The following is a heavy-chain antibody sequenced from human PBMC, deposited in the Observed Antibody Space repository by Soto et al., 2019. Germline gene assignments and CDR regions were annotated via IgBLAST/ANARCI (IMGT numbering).Heavy chain of an antibody. J-gene: IGHJ4*02. CDR3: AGSIVAGNY. CDR2: ISYDGSNK. V-gene: IGHV3-30-3*01. Sequence: GGSLRLSCAASGFTFSSYAMHWVRQAPGKGLEWVAVISYDGSNKYYADSVKGRFTISRDNSKNTLYLQMNSLRAEDTAVYYCAGSIVAGNYWGQGTLVTVSS. CDR1: GFTFSSYA. D-gene: IGHD6-19*01.